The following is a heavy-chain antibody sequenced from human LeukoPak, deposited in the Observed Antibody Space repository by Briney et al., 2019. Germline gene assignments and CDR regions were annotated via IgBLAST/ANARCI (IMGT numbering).Heavy chain of an antibody. D-gene: IGHD4-23*01. CDR2: IKQDGSEK. Sequence: GGSLGLSCAASGFTFSSYWMSWVRQAPGKGLEWVANIKQDGSEKYYVDSVKGRFTISRDNAKNSLYLQMNSLRAEATAVYYCARDGIFRGAVVTYFDYWGQGTLVTVSS. CDR3: ARDGIFRGAVVTYFDY. V-gene: IGHV3-7*01. J-gene: IGHJ4*02. CDR1: GFTFSSYW.